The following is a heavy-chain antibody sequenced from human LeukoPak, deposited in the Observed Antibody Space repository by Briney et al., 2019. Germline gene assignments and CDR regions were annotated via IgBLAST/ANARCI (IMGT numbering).Heavy chain of an antibody. CDR1: GFAFSSYL. J-gene: IGHJ3*02. D-gene: IGHD2-21*02. CDR2: INSDGSDT. Sequence: GGSLRLSCAASGFAFSSYLIHWVRQAPGKGLVWVSRINSDGSDTIYADSVKGRFTVSRDNAKTTVFLQMDSLRAEDTATYYCSPGGDFHGFDIWGQGTMVTVSS. CDR3: SPGGDFHGFDI. V-gene: IGHV3-74*01.